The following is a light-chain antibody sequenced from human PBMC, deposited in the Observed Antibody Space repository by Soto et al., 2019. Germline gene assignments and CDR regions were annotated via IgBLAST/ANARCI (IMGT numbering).Light chain of an antibody. CDR1: SGDIGTYKH. J-gene: IGLJ1*01. Sequence: QSVLTQPASVSGSPGQSITISCTGTSGDIGTYKHVSWYQQHPGKAPKLILYEGTQRPSGVSDRFSGSKSGNTASLTISGLPAEDGADYHCCSFAGSNTYVFGTGTKLTVL. CDR3: CSFAGSNTYV. CDR2: EGT. V-gene: IGLV2-23*01.